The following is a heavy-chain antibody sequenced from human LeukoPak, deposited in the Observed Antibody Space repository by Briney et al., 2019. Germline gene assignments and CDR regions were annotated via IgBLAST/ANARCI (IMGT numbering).Heavy chain of an antibody. Sequence: PGGSLRLSCAASGFTVSSNYMSWVRQAPGKGLEWVSVTYSGGSTYYADSVKGRFTISRDNSKNTLYLQMNSLRAEDTAVYYCARLRGMGTYYFDYWGQGTLVTVSS. CDR1: GFTVSSNY. CDR3: ARLRGMGTYYFDY. D-gene: IGHD7-27*01. J-gene: IGHJ4*02. V-gene: IGHV3-66*04. CDR2: TYSGGST.